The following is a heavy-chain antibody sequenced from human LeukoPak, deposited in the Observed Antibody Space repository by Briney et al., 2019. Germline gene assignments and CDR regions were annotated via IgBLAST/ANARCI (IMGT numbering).Heavy chain of an antibody. CDR3: ARDPSVGAVDY. CDR2: INPNSGGT. CDR1: GYTFTGYY. D-gene: IGHD1-26*01. V-gene: IGHV1-2*06. J-gene: IGHJ4*02. Sequence: GASVTVSCKASGYTFTGYYMHWVRQAPGQGLEWMGRINPNSGGTNYAQKFQGRVTMTRDTSISTAYMELSRLRSDDTAVYYCARDPSVGAVDYWGQGTLVTVSS.